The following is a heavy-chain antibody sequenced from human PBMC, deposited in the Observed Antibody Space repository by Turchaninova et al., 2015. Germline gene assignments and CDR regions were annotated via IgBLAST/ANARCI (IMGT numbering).Heavy chain of an antibody. CDR2: IYDSGST. J-gene: IGHJ4*02. D-gene: IGHD4-17*01. CDR3: ARGPTVTTYFDY. Sequence: QVQLQESGPGLVKPSQTLSPPRTFSGGPISSGPFDWSWSRKHPGKGLEWIGYIYDSGSTYYNPALKSRLTLSVDTSKNQFSLKLSSVTAADTAVYYCARGPTVTTYFDYWGQGTLVTVSS. V-gene: IGHV4-31*03. CDR1: GGPISSGPFD.